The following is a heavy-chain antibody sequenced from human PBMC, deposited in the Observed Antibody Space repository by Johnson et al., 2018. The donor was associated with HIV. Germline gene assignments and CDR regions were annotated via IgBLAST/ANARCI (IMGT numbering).Heavy chain of an antibody. D-gene: IGHD6-13*01. CDR3: ARDRAAAGTDALDI. CDR1: GFTFSSYG. CDR2: ISYDGSNK. J-gene: IGHJ3*02. V-gene: IGHV3-30*03. Sequence: QVQLVESGGGVVQPGRSLRLSCVASGFTFSSYGMHWVRQAPGKGLEWVAVISYDGSNKYYADSVKGRFTISRDNSKNTLFLQMNSLRAEDTAMYYCARDRAAAGTDALDIWGQGTMVTVSS.